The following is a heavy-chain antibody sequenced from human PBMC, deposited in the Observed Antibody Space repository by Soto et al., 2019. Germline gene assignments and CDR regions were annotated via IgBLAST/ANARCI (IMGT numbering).Heavy chain of an antibody. CDR2: ISYDGSNK. V-gene: IGHV3-30-3*01. J-gene: IGHJ6*02. Sequence: QVQLVESGGGMVQPGRSLRLSCAASGFTFSSYAMHWVRQAPGKGLEWVAVISYDGSNKYYADSVKGRFTISRDNSKNTLYLQMNSLRAEDTAVYYCARDLRGMDVWGQGTTVTVSS. CDR3: ARDLRGMDV. CDR1: GFTFSSYA.